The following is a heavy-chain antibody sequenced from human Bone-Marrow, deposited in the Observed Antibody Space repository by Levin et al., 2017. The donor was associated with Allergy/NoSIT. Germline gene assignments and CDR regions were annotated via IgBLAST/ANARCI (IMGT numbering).Heavy chain of an antibody. CDR3: AKAGHDVTSGSFFHGMDV. Sequence: PGGSLRLSCAGSGFPFRSYAFHWVRQAPGKGLEWMAVISYDGNYKHYADSLKGRVTISRDNSKTTLYLQMNSLRPDDTAVHYCAKAGHDVTSGSFFHGMDVWGQGTTVTVS. CDR1: GFPFRSYA. CDR2: ISYDGNYK. V-gene: IGHV3-30*18. J-gene: IGHJ6*02. D-gene: IGHD3-3*01.